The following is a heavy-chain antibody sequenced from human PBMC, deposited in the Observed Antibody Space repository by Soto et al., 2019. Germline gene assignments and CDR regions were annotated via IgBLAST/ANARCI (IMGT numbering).Heavy chain of an antibody. Sequence: GGSLRLSCAASGFTFSSYSMNWVRQAPGKGLEWVSSISSSSSYIYYADSVKGRFTISRGNAKNSLYLQMNSLRAEDTAVYYCARDHRYFDWLQPHWFDPWGQGTLVTVSS. CDR2: ISSSSSYI. CDR1: GFTFSSYS. CDR3: ARDHRYFDWLQPHWFDP. V-gene: IGHV3-21*01. D-gene: IGHD3-9*01. J-gene: IGHJ5*02.